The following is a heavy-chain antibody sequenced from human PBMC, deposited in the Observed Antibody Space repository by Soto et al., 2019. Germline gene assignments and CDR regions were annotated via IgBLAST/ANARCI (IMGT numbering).Heavy chain of an antibody. Sequence: QVQLVQSGAEVKKPGASVKVSCKASGYTFTSYGISWVRQAPGQGLEWMGWISAYNGNTNYAQKLQGRVTMTTDTSTRTAYRELRSLGSDATAVYYWARASGSSYWFDPWGQGTLVTVSS. CDR2: ISAYNGNT. CDR3: ARASGSSYWFDP. J-gene: IGHJ5*02. CDR1: GYTFTSYG. V-gene: IGHV1-18*01. D-gene: IGHD1-26*01.